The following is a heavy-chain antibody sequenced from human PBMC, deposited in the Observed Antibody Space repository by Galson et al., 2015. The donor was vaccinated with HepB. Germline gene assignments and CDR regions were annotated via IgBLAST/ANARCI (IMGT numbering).Heavy chain of an antibody. Sequence: SLRLSCAASGFTFSSYGMHWVRQAPGKGLEWVAVIWYDGSNKYYADSVKGRFTISRDNSKNTLYLQMNSLRAEDTAVYYCAREGYCGGDCYPNNWFDPWGQGTLVTVSS. V-gene: IGHV3-33*01. CDR1: GFTFSSYG. J-gene: IGHJ5*02. CDR3: AREGYCGGDCYPNNWFDP. CDR2: IWYDGSNK. D-gene: IGHD2-21*01.